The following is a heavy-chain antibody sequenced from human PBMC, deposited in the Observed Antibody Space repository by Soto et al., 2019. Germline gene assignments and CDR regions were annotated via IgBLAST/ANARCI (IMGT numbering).Heavy chain of an antibody. CDR3: AAPTPAGYYGMDV. CDR1: GFTFTSSA. V-gene: IGHV1-58*01. CDR2: IVVGSGNT. Sequence: SVKVSCKASGFTFTSSAVPWVRQARGQRLEWIGWIVVGSGNTNYAQKFQERVTITRDMSTSTAYMELSSLRSEDTAVYYCAAPTPAGYYGMDVWGQGTTVTVSS. J-gene: IGHJ6*02.